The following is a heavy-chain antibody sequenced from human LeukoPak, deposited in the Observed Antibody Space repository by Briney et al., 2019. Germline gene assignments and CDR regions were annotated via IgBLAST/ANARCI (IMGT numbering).Heavy chain of an antibody. CDR1: GGSFSGYY. CDR2: INHSGST. CDR3: AKSIRRFLEPLGRFDP. Sequence: SETLSLTCAVYGGSFSGYYWSWIRQPPGKGLEWIGEINHSGSTNYNPSLKSRVTISVDTSKNKCSLKLSSLTAADTAAYYSAKSIRRFLEPLGRFDPWGQGTLVTVSS. J-gene: IGHJ5*02. V-gene: IGHV4-34*01. D-gene: IGHD3-3*01.